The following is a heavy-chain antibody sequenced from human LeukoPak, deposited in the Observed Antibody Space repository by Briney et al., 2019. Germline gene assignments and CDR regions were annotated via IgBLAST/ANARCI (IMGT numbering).Heavy chain of an antibody. CDR3: ASAWELLRYFDY. CDR1: GFTFSSYA. J-gene: IGHJ4*02. D-gene: IGHD1-26*01. V-gene: IGHV3-30-3*01. Sequence: GGSLRLSCAASGFTFSSYAMHWVRQAPGKGLEWVAVISYDGSNKHYADSVRGRFTISRDNSKNTLYLEMNSLRAEDMAVYFCASAWELLRYFDYWGQGTLVTVSS. CDR2: ISYDGSNK.